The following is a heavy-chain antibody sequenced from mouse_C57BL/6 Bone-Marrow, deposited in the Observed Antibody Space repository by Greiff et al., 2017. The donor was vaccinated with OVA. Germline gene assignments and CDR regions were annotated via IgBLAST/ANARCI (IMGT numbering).Heavy chain of an antibody. Sequence: EVQRVESGPVLVKPGPSVKISCKASGFTFTDYYMHWVKQSHGKSLEWIGLVYPYNGGTSYNQKFKGKATLTVDTSSSTAYMELNSLTSEDSAVYYCASNYYGNYGWYFDVWGTGTTVTVSS. J-gene: IGHJ1*03. D-gene: IGHD2-1*01. CDR2: VYPYNGGT. CDR1: GFTFTDYY. V-gene: IGHV1-36*01. CDR3: ASNYYGNYGWYFDV.